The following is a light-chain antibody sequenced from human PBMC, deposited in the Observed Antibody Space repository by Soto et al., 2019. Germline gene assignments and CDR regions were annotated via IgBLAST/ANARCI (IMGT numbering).Light chain of an antibody. CDR3: SSYSTTSTLV. CDR2: DVS. Sequence: QSALTQPASVSGSPGQSITISCTGTSSDVDGENYVSWYQQHPGRAPKLMIYDVSNRPSGVSNRFSGSKSGNTASLTISGLQAEDEADYYCSSYSTTSTLVFGSGTKVTVL. J-gene: IGLJ1*01. CDR1: SSDVDGENY. V-gene: IGLV2-14*03.